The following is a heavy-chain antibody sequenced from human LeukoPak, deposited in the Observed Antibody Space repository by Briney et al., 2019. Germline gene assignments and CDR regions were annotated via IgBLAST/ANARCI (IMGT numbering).Heavy chain of an antibody. Sequence: GGSLRLSCAASGFTFSSYWMSWVRQAPGKGLEWVANIKQDGSEKYYVDSVKGRFTISRDNAKNSLYLQMNSLRAEDTAVYYCARAVSKQLLYYWYFDLWGRGTLVTVSS. CDR3: ARAVSKQLLYYWYFDL. D-gene: IGHD2-2*02. V-gene: IGHV3-7*01. CDR1: GFTFSSYW. CDR2: IKQDGSEK. J-gene: IGHJ2*01.